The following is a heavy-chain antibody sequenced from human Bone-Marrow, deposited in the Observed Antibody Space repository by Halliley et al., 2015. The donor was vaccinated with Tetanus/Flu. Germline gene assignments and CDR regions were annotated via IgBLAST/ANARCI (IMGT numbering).Heavy chain of an antibody. Sequence: TLSLTCTVSGGSIRRNTDFWVWIRQPPGKGLEWIGHIFYTGSTKYKPSLKSRVTISLDTSRKQFSLKLRSVTAADTAVYYCARSGSGSYQGWLHPWGLGRLVIVSS. CDR2: IFYTGST. CDR1: GGSIRRNTDF. CDR3: ARSGSGSYQGWLHP. J-gene: IGHJ5*02. V-gene: IGHV4-61*05. D-gene: IGHD3-10*01.